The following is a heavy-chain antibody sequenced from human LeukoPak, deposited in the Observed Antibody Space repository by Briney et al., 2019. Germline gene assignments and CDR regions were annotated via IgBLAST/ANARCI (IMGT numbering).Heavy chain of an antibody. J-gene: IGHJ5*02. Sequence: SETLSLTCTVSCGSISSYFWSWLQQPPGKGLEWVGYNYYSGSTNYNPSLKSRVTISVDTSKNQFSLKLRSVTPADTAVYYCASDRLSGNSYLTWFDHWGQGTLVTVSS. V-gene: IGHV4-59*01. D-gene: IGHD4-23*01. CDR2: NYYSGST. CDR3: ASDRLSGNSYLTWFDH. CDR1: CGSISSYF.